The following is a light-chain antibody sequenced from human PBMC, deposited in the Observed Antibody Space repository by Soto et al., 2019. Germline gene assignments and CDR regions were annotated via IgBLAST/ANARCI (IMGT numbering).Light chain of an antibody. V-gene: IGLV2-8*01. CDR2: EVS. CDR1: SSDVGGHNY. Sequence: QSALTQSPSASGSPGQPVTISCTGTSSDVGGHNYVSWYQHHPGKAPKLIIYEVSKRPSGVPDRFSGSKSGNTASLTVSGLQAEDEAVYYCSSTAGNNNLVFGGGTKVTVL. CDR3: SSTAGNNNLV. J-gene: IGLJ3*02.